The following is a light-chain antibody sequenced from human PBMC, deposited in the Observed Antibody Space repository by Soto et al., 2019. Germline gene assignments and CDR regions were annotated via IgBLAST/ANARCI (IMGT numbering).Light chain of an antibody. V-gene: IGKV1D-12*01. CDR3: QQANSFPIS. J-gene: IGKJ5*01. CDR2: AAS. CDR1: KGISSW. Sequence: DIQMTQSPSSVSASVGERVTITCRASKGISSWLAWYQQKPGKAPKLLIYAASSLQSGVPSRFSGSGYGTDFTLTISSLQPEDFATYYCQQANSFPISFGKGTRLEIK.